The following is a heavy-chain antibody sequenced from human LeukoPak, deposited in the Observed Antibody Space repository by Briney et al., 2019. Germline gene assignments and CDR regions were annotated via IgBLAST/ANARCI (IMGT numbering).Heavy chain of an antibody. CDR3: AQSGQFDS. V-gene: IGHV3-53*01. CDR2: ISAIGGKT. CDR1: GFTVSSNY. Sequence: TGGSLRLSCAASGFTVSSNYMSWVRQSPGEGLEWVSSISAIGGKTYYTDSVKGRFTISKDNPKNMLYLQMNSLRVDDTAVYYCAQSGQFDSWGQGTLVTVSS. J-gene: IGHJ5*01. D-gene: IGHD2-8*02.